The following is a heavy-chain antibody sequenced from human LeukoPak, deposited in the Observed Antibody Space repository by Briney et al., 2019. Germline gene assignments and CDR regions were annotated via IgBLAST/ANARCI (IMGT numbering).Heavy chain of an antibody. CDR2: IKSKTDGGTT. CDR1: GFTFSNAW. J-gene: IGHJ4*02. D-gene: IGHD3-10*01. Sequence: SGGSLRLSCAASGFTFSNAWMSWVRQAPRKGLEWVGRIKSKTDGGTTDYAAPVKGRFTISRDDSKNTLYLQMNSLKTEDTAVYYCTTDLYVLLWFGESSSPFDYWGQGTLVTVSS. CDR3: TTDLYVLLWFGESSSPFDY. V-gene: IGHV3-15*01.